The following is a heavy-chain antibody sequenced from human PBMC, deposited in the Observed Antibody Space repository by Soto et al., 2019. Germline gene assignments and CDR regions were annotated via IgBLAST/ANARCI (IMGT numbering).Heavy chain of an antibody. V-gene: IGHV1-8*01. Sequence: GASVKVSCKASGYTFTSYDINWVRQATGQGLEWMGWMNPNSGNTGYAQKFQGRVTMTRNTSISTAYMELSSLRAEDTAVYYYVKHYYDSSGYYYVPSDYWGQGTLVTVSS. CDR3: VKHYYDSSGYYYVPSDY. CDR2: MNPNSGNT. J-gene: IGHJ4*02. D-gene: IGHD3-22*01. CDR1: GYTFTSYD.